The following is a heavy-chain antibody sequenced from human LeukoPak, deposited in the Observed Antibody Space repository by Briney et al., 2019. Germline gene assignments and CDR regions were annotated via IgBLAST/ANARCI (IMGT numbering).Heavy chain of an antibody. Sequence: GGSLRLSCAASGFTFDDYGMSWVRQAPGKGLEWVSGINWNGGSTGYADSVKGRFTISRDNAKNSLYLQMNSLRAKDTALYYCARETQYYYDSIYFDYWGQGTLVTVSS. CDR1: GFTFDDYG. CDR3: ARETQYYYDSIYFDY. D-gene: IGHD3-22*01. V-gene: IGHV3-20*04. J-gene: IGHJ4*02. CDR2: INWNGGST.